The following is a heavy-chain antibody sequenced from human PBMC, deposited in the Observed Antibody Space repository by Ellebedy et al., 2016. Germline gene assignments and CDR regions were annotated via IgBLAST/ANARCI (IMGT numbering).Heavy chain of an antibody. CDR3: ARGPRITIFEGPVDY. CDR2: ISAYNGNT. J-gene: IGHJ4*02. CDR1: SYTFTSYG. D-gene: IGHD3-3*01. V-gene: IGHV1-18*01. Sequence: ASVKVSXKASSYTFTSYGISWVRQAPGQGLEWMGWISAYNGNTNYAQKLQGRVTMTTDTSTSTAYMELRSLRSDDTAVYYCARGPRITIFEGPVDYWGQGTLVTVSS.